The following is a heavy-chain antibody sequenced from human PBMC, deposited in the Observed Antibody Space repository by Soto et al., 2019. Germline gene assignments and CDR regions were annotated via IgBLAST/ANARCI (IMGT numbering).Heavy chain of an antibody. CDR3: ASHSDGDSSGYYYYYGMDV. J-gene: IGHJ6*02. CDR1: GYTFTSYY. D-gene: IGHD3-22*01. CDR2: INPSGGST. V-gene: IGHV1-46*01. Sequence: EASVKVSCKASGYTFTSYYMHWVRQAPGQGLEWMGIINPSGGSTSYAQKFQGRVTMTRDTSTSTVYMELSSLRSEDTAVYYCASHSDGDSSGYYYYYGMDVWGQGTTVTVSS.